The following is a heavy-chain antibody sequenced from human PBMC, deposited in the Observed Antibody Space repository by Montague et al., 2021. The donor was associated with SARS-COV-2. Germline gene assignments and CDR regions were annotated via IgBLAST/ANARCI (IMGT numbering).Heavy chain of an antibody. CDR1: GDSMNNYY. CDR3: AGAPIYRSSWYAYFDY. J-gene: IGHJ4*02. V-gene: IGHV4-59*01. Sequence: SETLSLTCTVSGDSMNNYYWSWIRQPPGKWLEWIGYINYSGSTHYNPSLQSRVTLSKDTSKNQFSLRLTSVTAADTAMYFCAGAPIYRSSWYAYFDYWGQGTLVTVSS. D-gene: IGHD6-13*01. CDR2: INYSGST.